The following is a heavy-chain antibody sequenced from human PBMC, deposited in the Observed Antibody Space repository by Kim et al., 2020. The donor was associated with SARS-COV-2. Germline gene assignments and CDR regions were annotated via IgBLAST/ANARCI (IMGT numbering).Heavy chain of an antibody. D-gene: IGHD3-16*02. CDR3: ASGPLTFGGVIVTHFDI. J-gene: IGHJ3*02. CDR2: IIPIFDTT. V-gene: IGHV1-69*06. CDR1: GNTFSSYA. Sequence: SVKVSCKASGNTFSSYAISWVRQAPGQGLEWMGGIIPIFDTTNYAQKFQGRVTITADKSTSTVYMELSSLRSEDTAVYYCASGPLTFGGVIVTHFDIWGQGTMVTVSS.